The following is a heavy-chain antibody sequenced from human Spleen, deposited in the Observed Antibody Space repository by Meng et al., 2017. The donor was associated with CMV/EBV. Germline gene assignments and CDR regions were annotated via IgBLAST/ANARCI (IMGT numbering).Heavy chain of an antibody. CDR1: GFTFSSYW. V-gene: IGHV3-30*02. D-gene: IGHD3-3*01. J-gene: IGHJ4*02. CDR3: ARVLQWLLPDY. Sequence: GESLKISCAASGFTFSSYWMTWVRHIPGKGLEWVAFIRHDGTNKYYLDSVEGRFTVSRDNSKNTVYLQMNSLRPDDTGLYYCARVLQWLLPDYWGQGTLVTVSS. CDR2: IRHDGTNK.